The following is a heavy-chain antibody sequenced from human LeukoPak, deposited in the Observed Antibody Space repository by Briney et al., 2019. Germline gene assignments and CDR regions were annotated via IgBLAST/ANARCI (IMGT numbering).Heavy chain of an antibody. CDR3: AKGSQIVGATDFDY. CDR2: ISGSGGST. J-gene: IGHJ4*02. D-gene: IGHD1-26*01. CDR1: GFTFSVYA. Sequence: GGSLRLSCAASGFTFSVYAMTWVRQAPGKGLQWVSGISGSGGSTYYADFVKGRFTISRDNSKNTLYLQMNSLRAEDTALYCCAKGSQIVGATDFDYWGQGTLVTVSS. V-gene: IGHV3-23*01.